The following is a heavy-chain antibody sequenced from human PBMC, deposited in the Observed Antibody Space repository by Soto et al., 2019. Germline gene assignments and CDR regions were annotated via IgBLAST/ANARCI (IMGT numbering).Heavy chain of an antibody. CDR2: LSGSGVST. D-gene: IGHD3-22*01. Sequence: GGSLRLSCEASGFTFNSYAMSWVRQAPGKGLEWVSGLSGSGVSTYYADSVKGRLTISRDNSKNTLYLQMNSLRAEDTAVYYCAKIDGFTYDSSGQFDYWGQGTLVTVS. V-gene: IGHV3-23*01. CDR1: GFTFNSYA. J-gene: IGHJ4*02. CDR3: AKIDGFTYDSSGQFDY.